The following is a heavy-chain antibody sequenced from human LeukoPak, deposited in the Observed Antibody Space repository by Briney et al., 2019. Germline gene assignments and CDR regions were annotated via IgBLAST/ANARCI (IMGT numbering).Heavy chain of an antibody. V-gene: IGHV1-69*13. D-gene: IGHD1-14*01. J-gene: IGHJ4*02. CDR3: AREGTTGYPRDY. Sequence: ASVKVSCKASGGTFSSYAISWVRQAPGQGLEWMGGIIPIFGTANYAQKFQGRVTITADESTSTAYMELRSLRSDDTAVYYCAREGTTGYPRDYWGQGTLVTVSS. CDR2: IIPIFGTA. CDR1: GGTFSSYA.